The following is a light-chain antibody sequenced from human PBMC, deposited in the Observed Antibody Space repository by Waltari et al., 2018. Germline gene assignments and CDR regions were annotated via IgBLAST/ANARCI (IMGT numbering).Light chain of an antibody. Sequence: DIQMTQSPSSLSASVGERVTITCRASQGISNSLVWYQQKPGKAPKLLIYAASTLESGVPSRFSGSGSGTDYTLTISSLQPEDFATYYCHQYYSDPRRTFGQGTKVEIK. CDR2: AAS. CDR3: HQYYSDPRRT. V-gene: IGKV1-NL1*01. CDR1: QGISNS. J-gene: IGKJ1*01.